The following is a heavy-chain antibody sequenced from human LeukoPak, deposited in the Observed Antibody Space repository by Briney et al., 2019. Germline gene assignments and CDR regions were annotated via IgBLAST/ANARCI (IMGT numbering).Heavy chain of an antibody. CDR3: ARGPYCRSTSCPYYLDV. CDR2: MNPDSGNT. J-gene: IGHJ6*03. Sequence: ASVKVSFKSSGYTFTNYDINWVRHAPGQGPEWMGWMNPDSGNTGYAQEFQGRVTITKNTSISTAYMELSSLRSEDTALYYCARGPYCRSTSCPYYLDVWGKGTTVTVSS. CDR1: GYTFTNYD. V-gene: IGHV1-8*03. D-gene: IGHD2-2*01.